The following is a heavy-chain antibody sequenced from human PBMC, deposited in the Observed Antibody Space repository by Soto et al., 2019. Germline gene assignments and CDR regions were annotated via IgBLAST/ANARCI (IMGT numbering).Heavy chain of an antibody. CDR1: GGTFSSYT. CDR2: IIPILGIA. CDR3: GRDLPIVATPNDPGFDPGIDY. Sequence: GASVKVSCKASGGTFSSYTISWVRQAPGQGLEWMGRIIPILGIANYAQKFQGRVTITADKSTSTAYMELSSLRSEDTAVYYCGRDLPIVATPNDPGFDPGIDYWGQGTLVTVSS. V-gene: IGHV1-69*04. J-gene: IGHJ4*02. D-gene: IGHD5-12*01.